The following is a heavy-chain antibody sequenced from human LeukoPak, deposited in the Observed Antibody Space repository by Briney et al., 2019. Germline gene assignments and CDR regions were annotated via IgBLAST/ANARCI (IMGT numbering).Heavy chain of an antibody. J-gene: IGHJ3*02. CDR1: GFIFSNYG. CDR2: IRYDGSNK. D-gene: IGHD6-13*01. Sequence: GGSLRLSCAASGFIFSNYGMHWVRQTPGKGLEWVAFIRYDGSNKYYGDSVKGRFTISRDNSKNTLYLQMNSLRAEDTALYYCAKARRYSSYDAFDMWGQGTMVTVSS. CDR3: AKARRYSSYDAFDM. V-gene: IGHV3-30*02.